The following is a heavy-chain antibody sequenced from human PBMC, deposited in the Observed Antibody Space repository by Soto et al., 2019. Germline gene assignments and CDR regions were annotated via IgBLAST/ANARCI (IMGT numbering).Heavy chain of an antibody. J-gene: IGHJ3*01. Sequence: QVQVVESGGGVVQPGRSLRLSCAASGFTFRNYGMHWVRQAPGKGLEGVAVISYDGRNKYYADSVKGRFTISRDNSKNTLYLQMNSLRAEDTAMYYCAKAIPVDAVDLWGLGTMVNVSS. V-gene: IGHV3-30*18. CDR2: ISYDGRNK. CDR3: AKAIPVDAVDL. CDR1: GFTFRNYG. D-gene: IGHD6-19*01.